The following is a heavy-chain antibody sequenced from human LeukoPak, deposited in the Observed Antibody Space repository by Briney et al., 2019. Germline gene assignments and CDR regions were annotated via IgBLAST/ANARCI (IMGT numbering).Heavy chain of an antibody. CDR1: GGSFSGYY. CDR3: ARRYSREAIDY. J-gene: IGHJ4*02. CDR2: INHSGST. V-gene: IGHV4-34*01. Sequence: SETLSLTCAVYGGSFSGYYWSWIRQPPGKGLEWIGEINHSGSTNYNPSLKSRVTISVDTSKNQFSLKLSSVTAADTAVYYCARRYSREAIDYWGQGTLVTVSS. D-gene: IGHD6-13*01.